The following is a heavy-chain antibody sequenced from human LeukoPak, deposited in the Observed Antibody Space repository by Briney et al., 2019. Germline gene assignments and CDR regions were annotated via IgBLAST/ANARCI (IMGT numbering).Heavy chain of an antibody. CDR3: ARSHLWPSGTFDI. D-gene: IGHD5-18*01. J-gene: IGHJ3*02. Sequence: SETLSLTCAVSGASLSGCYWSWISQSPGKGLEWIGEINHGGFTNYNPSLKSRVTISVDTSRNQIALRLSSLTAADTAVYFCARSHLWPSGTFDIWGQGTVVAVSS. CDR1: GASLSGCY. CDR2: INHGGFT. V-gene: IGHV4-34*01.